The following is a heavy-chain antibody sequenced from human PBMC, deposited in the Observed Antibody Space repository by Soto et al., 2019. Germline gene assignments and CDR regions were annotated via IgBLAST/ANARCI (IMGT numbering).Heavy chain of an antibody. Sequence: PSETLSLTCTVSGGSISSGGYYWSWIRQHPGKGLEWIGYIYYSGSTYYNPSLKSRVTISVDTSKNQFSLKLSSVTAADTAVYYCARVSSGWYNWFDPSGQGTLVIVSS. CDR3: ARVSSGWYNWFDP. V-gene: IGHV4-31*03. J-gene: IGHJ5*02. D-gene: IGHD6-19*01. CDR1: GGSISSGGYY. CDR2: IYYSGST.